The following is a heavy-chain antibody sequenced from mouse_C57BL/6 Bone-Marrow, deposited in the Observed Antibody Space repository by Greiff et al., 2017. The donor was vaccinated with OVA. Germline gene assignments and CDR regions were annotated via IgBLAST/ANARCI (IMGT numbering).Heavy chain of an antibody. CDR2: IDPSDSYT. CDR3: ARGAMDY. V-gene: IGHV1-69*01. Sequence: VHLVESGAELVMPGASVKLSCKASGYTFTSYWMHWVKQRPGQGLEWIGEIDPSDSYTNYTQKFKGKSTLTVDKSSSTAYMQPSSLTSEDAAVYYCARGAMDYWGQGTSVTVSS. CDR1: GYTFTSYW. J-gene: IGHJ4*01.